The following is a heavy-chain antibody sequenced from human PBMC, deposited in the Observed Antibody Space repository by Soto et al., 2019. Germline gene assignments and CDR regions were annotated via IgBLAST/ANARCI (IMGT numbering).Heavy chain of an antibody. CDR1: GFTFSSYA. V-gene: IGHV3-30-3*01. Sequence: ESGGGVVQPGRSLRLSCAASGFTFSSYAMHWVRQAPGEGLEWVAVISYDGSNKYYADSVKGRFTISRDNSKNTLYLQVNSLRAEDTAVYYCARDLWNIVLMVYARSMDYWGQGTLVTVSS. CDR2: ISYDGSNK. D-gene: IGHD2-8*01. CDR3: ARDLWNIVLMVYARSMDY. J-gene: IGHJ4*02.